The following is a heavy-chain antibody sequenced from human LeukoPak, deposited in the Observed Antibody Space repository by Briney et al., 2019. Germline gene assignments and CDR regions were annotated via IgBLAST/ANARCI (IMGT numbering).Heavy chain of an antibody. CDR2: ISYDGSNK. Sequence: GGSLRLSCAASGFTFSSYGIHWVRQAPGKGLEWVAVISYDGSNKYYADSVKGRFTISRDNSKNTLYLQMNSLRAEDTAVYYCMRQQLVFDLWGQGTLVIVSS. CDR3: MRQQLVFDL. D-gene: IGHD6-13*01. J-gene: IGHJ4*02. V-gene: IGHV3-30*03. CDR1: GFTFSSYG.